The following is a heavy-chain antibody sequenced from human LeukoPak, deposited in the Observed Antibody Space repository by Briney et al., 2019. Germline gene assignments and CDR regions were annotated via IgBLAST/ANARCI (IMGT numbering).Heavy chain of an antibody. CDR3: ARAVGPFDI. CDR1: GFTFSYYA. J-gene: IGHJ3*02. V-gene: IGHV3-33*08. Sequence: GGSLRLSCAASGFTFSYYAMSWVRQAPGKGLEWVAVIWFDGSIKYYADSVKGRFTISRDNSKNTLYLQMNSLRAEDTAVYYCARAVGPFDIWGQGTIVIVSS. CDR2: IWFDGSIK.